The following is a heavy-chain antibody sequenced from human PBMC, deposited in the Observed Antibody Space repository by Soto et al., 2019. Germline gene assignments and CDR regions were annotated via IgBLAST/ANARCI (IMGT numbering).Heavy chain of an antibody. D-gene: IGHD5-12*01. Sequence: SETLSLTCTVSGGSISSSSWNWIRQAPGKRLEWIGCIFYTGSTNFNPSLESRVAMSLDTSKNQFSLKLISVTAADTAKYFCAREGNLGRWLQPLDFWGQGTLVTVSS. CDR3: AREGNLGRWLQPLDF. J-gene: IGHJ4*02. CDR1: GGSISSSS. CDR2: IFYTGST. V-gene: IGHV4-59*01.